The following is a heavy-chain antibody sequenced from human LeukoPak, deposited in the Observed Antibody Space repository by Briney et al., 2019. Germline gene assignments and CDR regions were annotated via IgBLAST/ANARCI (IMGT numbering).Heavy chain of an antibody. D-gene: IGHD2-8*02. J-gene: IGHJ4*02. CDR1: DGSINSFY. V-gene: IGHV4-59*01. CDR2: IYYSGST. Sequence: SETLSLTCTVSDGSINSFYWSWIRQPPGKGLEWIGYIYYSGSTNYNPSLKSRVTISVDTSKNQFSLNLNSVTAADTAVYYCARAVAYGIDTGYFDYWGQGTLATVSS. CDR3: ARAVAYGIDTGYFDY.